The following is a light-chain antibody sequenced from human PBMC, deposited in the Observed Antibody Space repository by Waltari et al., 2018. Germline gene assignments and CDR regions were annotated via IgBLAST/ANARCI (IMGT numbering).Light chain of an antibody. V-gene: IGKV3-20*01. CDR2: GAS. Sequence: EIVLTQSPGTLSLSPGDRATPSCRASQSVSRALAWYQQNPGQAPRLLIYGASNRATGIPDRFSGSGSGTDFSHIISRLEPEDFAVYYCRHYVSLPVTFGEGTKVEIK. CDR1: QSVSRA. CDR3: RHYVSLPVT. J-gene: IGKJ4*02.